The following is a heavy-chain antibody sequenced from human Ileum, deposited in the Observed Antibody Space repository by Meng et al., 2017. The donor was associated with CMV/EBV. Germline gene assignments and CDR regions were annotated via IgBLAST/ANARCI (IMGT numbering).Heavy chain of an antibody. CDR2: IYSGGSST. D-gene: IGHD6-13*01. J-gene: IGHJ4*02. Sequence: WAASGFTFSSYAMSWVRQAPGKGLEWVSVIYSGGSSTYYADSVKGRFTISRDNSKNTLYLQMNSLRAEDTAVYYCAKGPSSSSHFDYWGQGTLVTVSS. CDR1: GFTFSSYA. V-gene: IGHV3-23*03. CDR3: AKGPSSSSHFDY.